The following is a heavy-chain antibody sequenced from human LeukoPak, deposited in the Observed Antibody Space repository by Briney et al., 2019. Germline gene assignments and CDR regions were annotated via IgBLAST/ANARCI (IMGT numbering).Heavy chain of an antibody. J-gene: IGHJ6*03. CDR3: ARRKAMVRGVIRVYYYYMDV. V-gene: IGHV4-34*01. D-gene: IGHD3-10*01. Sequence: PSETLSLTCAVYGGSFSGYYWSWIRQPPGKGLEWIGEINHSGSTNYNPSLKSRVTISVDTSKNQFSLKLSSVTAADTAVYYCARRKAMVRGVIRVYYYYMDVWGKGTTVTISS. CDR2: INHSGST. CDR1: GGSFSGYY.